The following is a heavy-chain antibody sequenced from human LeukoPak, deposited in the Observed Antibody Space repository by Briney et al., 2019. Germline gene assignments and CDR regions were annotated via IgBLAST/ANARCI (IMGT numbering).Heavy chain of an antibody. V-gene: IGHV3-11*01. D-gene: IGHD1-1*01. Sequence: GGSLRLSCATSGFTFRDYYISWIRQPPGKGLEWVSYISGSDSAIYYADSLRRRFAISRDNAKNSLHLQINSLRAEDSAIYYCARWNGANSVIVFDYWGLGTLVTASS. CDR2: ISGSDSAI. CDR3: ARWNGANSVIVFDY. CDR1: GFTFRDYY. J-gene: IGHJ4*02.